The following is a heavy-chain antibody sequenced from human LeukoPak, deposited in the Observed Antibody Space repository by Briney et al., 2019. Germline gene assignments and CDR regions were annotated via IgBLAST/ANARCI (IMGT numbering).Heavy chain of an antibody. Sequence: GGSLRLSCAASGFTFSSYAMSWVRQAPGKGLEWVSAISGSGGSTYYADSVKGRFTISRDNSKNTLYLQMNSLRAEDTAVYYCAKLRSQVYRAPYYFDYWGQGTLVTVSS. CDR1: GFTFSSYA. CDR2: ISGSGGST. D-gene: IGHD1-14*01. V-gene: IGHV3-23*01. CDR3: AKLRSQVYRAPYYFDY. J-gene: IGHJ4*02.